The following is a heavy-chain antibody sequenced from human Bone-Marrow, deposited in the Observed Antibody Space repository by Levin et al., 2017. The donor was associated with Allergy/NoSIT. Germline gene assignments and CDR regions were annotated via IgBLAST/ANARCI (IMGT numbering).Heavy chain of an antibody. CDR3: AGEWGGENSYDALDT. CDR1: GGSIGTYY. D-gene: IGHD2-21*01. V-gene: IGHV4-59*01. CDR2: IHYSGNT. Sequence: PSQTLSLTCTVSGGSIGTYYWSWIRQTPGKGLEWIGYIHYSGNTNYNPSLQSRVSISVDTSKNQFSLNLSSVTAADTAVYFWAGEWGGENSYDALDTWGQGTMVTVSS. J-gene: IGHJ3*02.